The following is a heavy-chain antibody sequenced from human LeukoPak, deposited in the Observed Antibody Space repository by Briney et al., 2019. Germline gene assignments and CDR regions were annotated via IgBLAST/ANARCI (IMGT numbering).Heavy chain of an antibody. V-gene: IGHV1-8*01. J-gene: IGHJ4*02. D-gene: IGHD6-13*01. CDR3: ARGRSGLAAAGTYDY. CDR2: INPNSGRT. Sequence: ASVKVSCKTSGYTFTSSDINWVRQAAGQGLEWMGWINPNSGRTGYAQKFQGRVTMTADTSIRTAYMELSSLRFDDTAAYYCARGRSGLAAAGTYDYWGQGTLITVSS. CDR1: GYTFTSSD.